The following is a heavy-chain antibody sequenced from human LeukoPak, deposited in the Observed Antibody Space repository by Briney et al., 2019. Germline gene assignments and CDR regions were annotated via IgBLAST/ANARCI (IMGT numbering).Heavy chain of an antibody. D-gene: IGHD4-17*01. Sequence: SETLSLTCTVSSGSISSSGYYWGWIRQPPGKGLEWIGSIYYSGSTYYNPSLKSRVTISVDTSKNQFSLKLSSVTAADTAVYYCAREYSDYGDSLYYFDNWGQGTLVTVSS. V-gene: IGHV4-39*07. CDR1: SGSISSSGYY. CDR2: IYYSGST. J-gene: IGHJ4*02. CDR3: AREYSDYGDSLYYFDN.